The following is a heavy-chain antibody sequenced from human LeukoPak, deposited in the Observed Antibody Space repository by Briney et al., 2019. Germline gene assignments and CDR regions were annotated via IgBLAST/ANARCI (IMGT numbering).Heavy chain of an antibody. Sequence: GGSLRLSCAASGFTFSSHSMNWVRQAPGKGLEWLSYSSSSSSTIYYADSVKGRFTISRDNSKNTLYLQMNNLRAGDTAFYYCVKGGGSPTYTHIFDMWGQGTMVTVSS. V-gene: IGHV3-48*01. CDR3: VKGGGSPTYTHIFDM. D-gene: IGHD3-16*01. J-gene: IGHJ3*02. CDR1: GFTFSSHS. CDR2: SSSSSSTI.